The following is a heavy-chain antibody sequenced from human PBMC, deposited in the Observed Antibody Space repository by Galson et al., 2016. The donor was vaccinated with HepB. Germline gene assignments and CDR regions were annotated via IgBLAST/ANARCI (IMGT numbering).Heavy chain of an antibody. D-gene: IGHD4-11*01. CDR3: ARVAVTGNYYYYGVDA. CDR1: WDSVSSNSAA. CDR2: TYYRSKWYN. J-gene: IGHJ6*02. V-gene: IGHV6-1*01. Sequence: CAISWDSVSSNSAAWNWIRQSPSRGLEWLGRTYYRSKWYNDYAVSVKSRITINPDTSKNQFSLQLSSVTPEDTAVYYCARVAVTGNYYYYGVDAWGQGTPVPVSS.